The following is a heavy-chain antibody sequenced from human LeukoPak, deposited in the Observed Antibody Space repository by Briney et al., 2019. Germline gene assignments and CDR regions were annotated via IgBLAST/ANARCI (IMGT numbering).Heavy chain of an antibody. D-gene: IGHD3-22*01. Sequence: GGSLRLSCGASGFTFSTYDMNWVRQSPGRGLEWVSDIINSGNGMYYTYSLKGRFTISRDNAKNSLYLQMHSLRAEDTGIYYCARGAYYDDASGYYTGKSMDVWGQGTTVTVSS. CDR3: ARGAYYDDASGYYTGKSMDV. CDR1: GFTFSTYD. J-gene: IGHJ6*02. CDR2: IINSGNGM. V-gene: IGHV3-48*03.